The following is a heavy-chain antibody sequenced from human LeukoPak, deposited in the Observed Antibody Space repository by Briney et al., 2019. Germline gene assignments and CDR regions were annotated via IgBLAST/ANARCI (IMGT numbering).Heavy chain of an antibody. D-gene: IGHD5-18*01. V-gene: IGHV4-28*01. CDR3: ARTALDTTTYFHY. J-gene: IGHJ4*02. CDR2: IFYSGSA. Sequence: SETLSLTCAVSGYSISSSNWWSWIRQPPGKGLEWIGYIFYSGSAYYNPSLKSRVTMSIDTSKNQFSLKLNSVTAVDTAAYYCARTALDTTTYFHYWGQGTLVTVSS. CDR1: GYSISSSNW.